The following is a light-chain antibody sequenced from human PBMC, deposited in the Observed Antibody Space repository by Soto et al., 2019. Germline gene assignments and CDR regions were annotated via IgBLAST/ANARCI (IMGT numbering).Light chain of an antibody. CDR2: AAS. V-gene: IGKV1-8*01. Sequence: AIRMTQSPSSLSASTGDRVTITCRASQGISSYVAWYQQKPGKAPKLLIYAASTLQRGVPSRFSGSGSGTDFTLTIRCLQSEDLSTYYCQQYYSYPQTLGQGTKLEIK. CDR3: QQYYSYPQT. J-gene: IGKJ2*01. CDR1: QGISSY.